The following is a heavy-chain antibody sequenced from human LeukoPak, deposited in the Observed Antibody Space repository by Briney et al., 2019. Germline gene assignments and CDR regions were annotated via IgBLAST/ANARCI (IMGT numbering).Heavy chain of an antibody. Sequence: PSETLSLTCTVSGGSISSYYWSWIRQPAGKGLEWIGRIYTSGSTNYNPSLKSRVTMSVDTSKNQFSLKLSSVTAADTAVYYCARDRAITGWFGEWAFDIWGQGTMVTVSS. CDR2: IYTSGST. D-gene: IGHD3-10*01. V-gene: IGHV4-4*07. CDR1: GGSISSYY. J-gene: IGHJ3*02. CDR3: ARDRAITGWFGEWAFDI.